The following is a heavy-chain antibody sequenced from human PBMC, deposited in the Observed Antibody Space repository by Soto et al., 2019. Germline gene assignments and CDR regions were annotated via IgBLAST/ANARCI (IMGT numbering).Heavy chain of an antibody. CDR3: ARDVESGSSQYYYYYYCMVV. V-gene: IGHV3-30-3*01. CDR2: ISYDGSNK. Sequence: GGSLRLSCAASGFTFSSYAMHWVRQAPGKGLEWVAVISYDGSNKYYADSVKGRFTISRDNSKNTLYLQMNSLRAEDTAVYYCARDVESGSSQYYYYYYCMVVWCQGITVSVPS. CDR1: GFTFSSYA. J-gene: IGHJ6*02. D-gene: IGHD1-26*01.